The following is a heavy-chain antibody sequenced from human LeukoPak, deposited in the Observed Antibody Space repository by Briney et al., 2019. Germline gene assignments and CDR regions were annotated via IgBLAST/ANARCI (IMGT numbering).Heavy chain of an antibody. CDR2: INHSGST. D-gene: IGHD3-22*01. J-gene: IGHJ4*02. V-gene: IGHV4-34*01. Sequence: SETLSLTCAVYGGSFSGYYWSWIRQPPGKGLEWIGEINHSGSTNYNPSLKSRVTISVDTSKNQFSLKLSSVTAADTAVYYCARGRITMIVVVPTYFDYWGQGTLVTVPS. CDR3: ARGRITMIVVVPTYFDY. CDR1: GGSFSGYY.